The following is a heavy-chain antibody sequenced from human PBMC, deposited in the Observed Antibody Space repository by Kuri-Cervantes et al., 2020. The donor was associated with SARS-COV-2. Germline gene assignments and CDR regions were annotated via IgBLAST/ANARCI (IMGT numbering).Heavy chain of an antibody. D-gene: IGHD2-8*02. V-gene: IGHV1-2*04. Sequence: ASVKVSCKASGYTFSDYYMHWVRQAPGQGLEWMGWINPNSGGTNYAQKFQGWVTMTRDTSISTVYMELSRLRSDDTAVYYCARGEAAGGCMVVFKWRGAGPLHFWGQGTLVTVSS. CDR2: INPNSGGT. CDR3: ARGEAAGGCMVVFKWRGAGPLHF. J-gene: IGHJ4*02. CDR1: GYTFSDYY.